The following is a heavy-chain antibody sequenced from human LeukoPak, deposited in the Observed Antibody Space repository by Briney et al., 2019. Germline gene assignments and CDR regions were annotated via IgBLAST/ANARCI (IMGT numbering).Heavy chain of an antibody. CDR3: AIDVGYTSPKWFDP. D-gene: IGHD2-15*01. CDR1: GFTFSSYS. CDR2: ISSSSSYI. J-gene: IGHJ5*02. Sequence: GGSLRLSCAASGFTFSSYSMNWVRQAPGKGLEWVSSISSSSSYIYYADSVKGRLTISRDNAKNSLYLQMNSLRAEDTAVYYCAIDVGYTSPKWFDPWGQGTLVTVSS. V-gene: IGHV3-21*01.